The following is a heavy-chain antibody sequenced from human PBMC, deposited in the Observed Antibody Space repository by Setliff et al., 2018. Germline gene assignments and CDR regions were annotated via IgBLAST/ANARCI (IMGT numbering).Heavy chain of an antibody. J-gene: IGHJ4*02. V-gene: IGHV3-23*01. CDR1: GFTFRKHA. CDR3: ARTCSGSGCYAGLES. D-gene: IGHD2-15*01. Sequence: GGSLRLSCTASGFTFRKHALAWVRQAPGKGLQWVSSVSGSGMTRDYTDSVKGRFTVSRDNAKNSLYLQMNSLRGEDTAVYYCARTCSGSGCYAGLESWGQGTPVTVSS. CDR2: VSGSGMTR.